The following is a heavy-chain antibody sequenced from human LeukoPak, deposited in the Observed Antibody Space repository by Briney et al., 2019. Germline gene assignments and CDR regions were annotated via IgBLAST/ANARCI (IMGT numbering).Heavy chain of an antibody. Sequence: SGGSLRLSCAASGFTFSSYGMHWVRQAPGKGLEWVAVISYDGSNKYYADSVKGRFTISRDNSKNTLYPQMNSLRAEDTAVYYCAKVSSGSYWGQGTLVTVSS. V-gene: IGHV3-30*18. D-gene: IGHD3-10*01. CDR2: ISYDGSNK. CDR3: AKVSSGSY. J-gene: IGHJ4*02. CDR1: GFTFSSYG.